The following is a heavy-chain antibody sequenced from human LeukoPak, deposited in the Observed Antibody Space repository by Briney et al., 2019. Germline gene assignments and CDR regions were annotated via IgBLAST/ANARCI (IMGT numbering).Heavy chain of an antibody. J-gene: IGHJ4*02. CDR1: VYTFTNYD. Sequence: ASVKVSCKPSVYTFTNYDINWVRQATGQGLEWMGWMNPNSGKTGYAQKFQGRVTLTRNTSISTAYMELSSLRSEDTAVYYCARGVDSSSWYRFHYWGQGTLVTVSS. CDR2: MNPNSGKT. V-gene: IGHV1-8*03. D-gene: IGHD3-22*01. CDR3: ARGVDSSSWYRFHY.